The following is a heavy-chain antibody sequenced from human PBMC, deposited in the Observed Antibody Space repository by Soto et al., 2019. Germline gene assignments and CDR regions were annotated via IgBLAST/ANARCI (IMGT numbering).Heavy chain of an antibody. Sequence: QVQLVQSGAEVKKPGASVKVSCKASGYTFTSYGISWVRQAPGQGLEWMGWISAYNGNTNYAQKLQGRVAMTTDTPPSQAYGGLRGRRPDDPAVYYCARDSGAETGGDWFAPGGKGTLVPVSS. V-gene: IGHV1-18*01. J-gene: IGHJ5*02. CDR1: GYTFTSYG. D-gene: IGHD1-26*01. CDR2: ISAYNGNT. CDR3: ARDSGAETGGDWFAP.